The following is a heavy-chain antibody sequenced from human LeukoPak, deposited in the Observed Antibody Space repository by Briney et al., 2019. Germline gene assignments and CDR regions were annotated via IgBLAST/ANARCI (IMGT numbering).Heavy chain of an antibody. J-gene: IGHJ4*02. V-gene: IGHV3-7*01. CDR2: IKKDGSEK. D-gene: IGHD2-15*01. Sequence: GGSLRLSCAASGFTFSSYFMSWVRQAPGKGLEWVANIKKDGSEKYYVDSVKGRFTISRDNAKNSLYLQMNSLRAEDTAVYYCAREWSKYYFDYWGQGTLVTVSS. CDR3: AREWSKYYFDY. CDR1: GFTFSSYF.